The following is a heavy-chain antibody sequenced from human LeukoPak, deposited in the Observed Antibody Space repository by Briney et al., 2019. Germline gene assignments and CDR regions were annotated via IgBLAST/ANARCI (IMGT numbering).Heavy chain of an antibody. V-gene: IGHV1-8*01. CDR3: ARASSYYYDSSGYVDY. J-gene: IGHJ4*02. D-gene: IGHD3-22*01. Sequence: ASVKVSCKASGYTFTSYDINWVRQATGQGLEWMGWMNPNSGNTGYAQKFQGRVTMTRNTSISTAYMELSSLRSEDTAVYYCARASSYYYDSSGYVDYWGQGTLVTVSS. CDR2: MNPNSGNT. CDR1: GYTFTSYD.